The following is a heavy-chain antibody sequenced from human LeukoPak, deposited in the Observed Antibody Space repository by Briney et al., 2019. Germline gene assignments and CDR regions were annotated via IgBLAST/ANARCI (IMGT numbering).Heavy chain of an antibody. CDR1: GFTFSSYS. V-gene: IGHV3-21*01. J-gene: IGHJ4*02. D-gene: IGHD3-10*01. CDR3: GRAMVRGVIPY. CDR2: ISSSSSYI. Sequence: GGSLRLSCTASGFTFSSYSMNWVRQAPGKGLEWVSSISSSSSYIYYADSVKGRFTISRDNAKNSLYLQMNSLRAEDTAVYYCGRAMVRGVIPYWGQGTLVTVSS.